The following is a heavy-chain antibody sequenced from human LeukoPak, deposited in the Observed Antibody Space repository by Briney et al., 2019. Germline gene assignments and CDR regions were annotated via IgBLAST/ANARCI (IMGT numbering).Heavy chain of an antibody. J-gene: IGHJ4*02. CDR1: GGSISSYS. CDR2: ISYSGSR. D-gene: IGHD3-22*01. Sequence: PWETLSLTCTGSGGSISSYSWSWIRQPPGKGLEWIGYISYSGSRSYNPFQKRRAISSVDTSKNQFSLKMSSVTAADTAVYYCAQIRPSTYYDSSGSFDYWGKGTLVTVSS. V-gene: IGHV4-59*08. CDR3: AQIRPSTYYDSSGSFDY.